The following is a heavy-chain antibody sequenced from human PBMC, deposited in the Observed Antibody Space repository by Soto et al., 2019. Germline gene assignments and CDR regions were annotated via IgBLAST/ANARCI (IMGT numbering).Heavy chain of an antibody. V-gene: IGHV1-2*02. CDR2: INPNSGGT. CDR1: GYTFTGYY. J-gene: IGHJ6*02. Sequence: GASVKVSCKVSGYTFTGYYMHWVRQAPGQGLEWMGWINPNSGGTNYAQKFQGRVTMTRDTSISTAYMDLSRLRSDDTAVYYCARDPXLLWFGEAYYYYYGMDVWGQGTTVTVSS. CDR3: ARDPXLLWFGEAYYYYYGMDV. D-gene: IGHD3-10*01.